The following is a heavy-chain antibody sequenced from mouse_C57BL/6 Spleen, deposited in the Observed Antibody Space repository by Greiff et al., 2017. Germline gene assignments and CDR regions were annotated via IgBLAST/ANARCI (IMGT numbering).Heavy chain of an antibody. V-gene: IGHV1-59*01. CDR3: ARYDGYYAMDY. J-gene: IGHJ2*02. D-gene: IGHD2-3*01. CDR1: GYTFTSYW. Sequence: VQLQQPGAELVRPGTSVKLSCKASGYTFTSYWMHWVKQRPGQGLEWIGVIDPSDSYTNYNQQFKGKATLTVDTSSSTAYMPLSSLTSEDSAVYCCARYDGYYAMDYWGQGTSLTVSS. CDR2: IDPSDSYT.